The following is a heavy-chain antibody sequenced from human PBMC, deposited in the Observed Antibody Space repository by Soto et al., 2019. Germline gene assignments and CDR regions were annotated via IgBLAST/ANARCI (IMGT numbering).Heavy chain of an antibody. CDR2: IYYSGST. V-gene: IGHV4-59*08. CDR1: GGSISSYY. CDR3: ARHGDGRGWYGDYFDY. Sequence: SETLSLTCTVSGGSISSYYWSWIRQPPGKGLEWIGYIYYSGSTNYNPSLKSRVTISVDTSKNQFSLKLSSVTAADTAVYYCARHGDGRGWYGDYFDYWGQGTLVTVSS. J-gene: IGHJ4*02. D-gene: IGHD6-19*01.